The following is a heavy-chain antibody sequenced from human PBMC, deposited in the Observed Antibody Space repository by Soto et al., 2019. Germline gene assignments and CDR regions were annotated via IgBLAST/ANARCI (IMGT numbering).Heavy chain of an antibody. J-gene: IGHJ6*02. Sequence: QVQLVQSGAEVKKPGSSVKVSCKASGGTFSSYAISWVRQAPGQALEWMGGIIPIFGTANYAQKFQGRVTITADASTSTAYMELSSLRSEDTAVYYCAREGDFTETYGMDVWGQGTTVTVSS. CDR2: IIPIFGTA. V-gene: IGHV1-69*01. CDR1: GGTFSSYA. CDR3: AREGDFTETYGMDV. D-gene: IGHD1-26*01.